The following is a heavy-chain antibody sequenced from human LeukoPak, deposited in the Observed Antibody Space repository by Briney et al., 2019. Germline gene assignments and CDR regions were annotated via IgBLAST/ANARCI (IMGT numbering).Heavy chain of an antibody. CDR3: ARDGFGTGSN. D-gene: IGHD3-16*01. V-gene: IGHV3-7*03. CDR2: IKQDGSEK. Sequence: GGSLRLSCAASGLTFSNYWMDWVRQAPGKGLEWVANIKQDGSEKNYVDSVKGRYIISRDNAKNSLYLQMNTLRADDTAVYYCARDGFGTGSNWGQGTLVTVSS. CDR1: GLTFSNYW. J-gene: IGHJ4*02.